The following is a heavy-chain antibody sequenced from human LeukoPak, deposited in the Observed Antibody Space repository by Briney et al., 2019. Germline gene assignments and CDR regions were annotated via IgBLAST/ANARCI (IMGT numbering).Heavy chain of an antibody. CDR3: ARDLWSADAFDI. CDR1: GFTVSDYS. V-gene: IGHV3-72*01. J-gene: IGHJ3*02. CDR2: TRKKTNSYTT. Sequence: GGSLRLSCAASGFTVSDYSMSWVRQAPGKGLEWVGRTRKKTNSYTTEYAASVKGRFTISRDDSKNSLYLQMNSLKAEDTAVYYCARDLWSADAFDIWGQGTMVTVSS. D-gene: IGHD2-21*01.